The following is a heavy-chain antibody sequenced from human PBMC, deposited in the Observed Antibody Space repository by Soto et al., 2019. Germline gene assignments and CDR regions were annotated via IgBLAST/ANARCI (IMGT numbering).Heavy chain of an antibody. CDR3: AKGTTGGTYPWFDS. CDR1: GFTFSSYG. D-gene: IGHD1-26*01. CDR2: IWYDGNNN. V-gene: IGHV3-33*06. J-gene: IGHJ5*01. Sequence: GGSLRLSCAASGFTFSSYGMHWVRQAPGKGLEWVAVIWYDGNNNYYADSVKGRFTISRDNSKNTMYLQMNSLRAEDTAVYYCAKGTTGGTYPWFDSWGQGALVTVSS.